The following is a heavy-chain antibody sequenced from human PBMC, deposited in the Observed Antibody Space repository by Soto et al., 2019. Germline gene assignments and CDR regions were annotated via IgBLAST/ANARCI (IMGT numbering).Heavy chain of an antibody. CDR3: ARDFGDCSSTSCYSGWFDP. V-gene: IGHV1-3*01. Sequence: ASVKVSCKASGYTFTIYSMHWVRQAPGQRLEWMGWINAGNGNTKYSQKFQGRVTITRDTSASTAYMELSSLRSEDTAVYYCARDFGDCSSTSCYSGWFDPWGQGTLVTVSS. CDR1: GYTFTIYS. D-gene: IGHD2-2*01. J-gene: IGHJ5*02. CDR2: INAGNGNT.